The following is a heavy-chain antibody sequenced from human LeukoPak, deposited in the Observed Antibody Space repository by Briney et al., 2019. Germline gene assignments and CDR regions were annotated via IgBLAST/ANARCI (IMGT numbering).Heavy chain of an antibody. V-gene: IGHV3-21*01. D-gene: IGHD1-20*01. CDR2: ITSGSHYI. CDR3: ARDITGTTSFDY. CDR1: GFTLYTYT. J-gene: IGHJ4*02. Sequence: GGYLRLSCAASGFTLYTYTMTWVRPAPGKGPEWVSSITSGSHYIYYADSVKGRFTISRDNAKNSLYLQMNSLRAEDTAVYYCARDITGTTSFDYWGQGTLVTVSS.